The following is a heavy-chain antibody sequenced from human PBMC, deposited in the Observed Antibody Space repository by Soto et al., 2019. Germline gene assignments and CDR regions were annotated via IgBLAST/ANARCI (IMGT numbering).Heavy chain of an antibody. CDR2: INHSGST. Sequence: SETLSLTCAVYGGSFGGYYWSWIRQPPGKGLEWIGEINHSGSTNYNPSLKSRVTISVDTSKNQFSLKLSSVTAADTAVYYCARGPHYDILTDYYYGMDVWGQGTTVT. J-gene: IGHJ6*02. CDR3: ARGPHYDILTDYYYGMDV. D-gene: IGHD3-9*01. V-gene: IGHV4-34*01. CDR1: GGSFGGYY.